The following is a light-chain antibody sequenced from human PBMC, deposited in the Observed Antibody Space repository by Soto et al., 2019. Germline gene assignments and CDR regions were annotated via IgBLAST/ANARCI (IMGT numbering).Light chain of an antibody. CDR3: QQSYSTRRT. J-gene: IGKJ2*01. CDR2: AAS. Sequence: DIQMTQSPSSLSASVGDRVTITCRASQSIRTYLNWYQQKPGKAPNLLIYAASSLQGGVPSRFSGSGSGTDFTLTISSLQPEDFATYYCQQSYSTRRTFGQGTKLEIK. V-gene: IGKV1-39*01. CDR1: QSIRTY.